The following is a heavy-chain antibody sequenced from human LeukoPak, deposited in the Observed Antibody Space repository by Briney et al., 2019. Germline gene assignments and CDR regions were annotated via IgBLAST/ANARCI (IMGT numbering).Heavy chain of an antibody. D-gene: IGHD2-21*02. Sequence: QAGGSLRLSCAASGFTFSSYAMHWVRQAPGKGLEWVAVISYDGSNKYYADSVKGRFTISRDNSKNTLYLQMNSLRAEDTAVYYCARGRHIVVVTAILEYYFDYWGQGTLVTVSS. V-gene: IGHV3-30*04. CDR3: ARGRHIVVVTAILEYYFDY. J-gene: IGHJ4*02. CDR2: ISYDGSNK. CDR1: GFTFSSYA.